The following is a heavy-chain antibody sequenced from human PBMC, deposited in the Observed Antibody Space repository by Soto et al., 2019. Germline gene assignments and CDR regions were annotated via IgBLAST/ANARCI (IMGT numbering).Heavy chain of an antibody. CDR2: VHHSGTT. J-gene: IGHJ6*02. CDR1: RDCICSYY. CDR3: GKRGGEDVFLYMDV. D-gene: IGHD3-16*01. V-gene: IGHV4-59*04. Sequence: SAVCRDCICSYYWSGIRQHQGKGLEWIGYVHHSGTTFYNASLQNRITMSVDMSNNQVSLNLRSVTAADTAVYFCGKRGGEDVFLYMDVWGQGTTVTVSS.